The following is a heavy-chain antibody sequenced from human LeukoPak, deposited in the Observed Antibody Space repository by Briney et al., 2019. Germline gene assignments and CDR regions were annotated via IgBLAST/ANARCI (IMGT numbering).Heavy chain of an antibody. CDR2: IYYSGST. Sequence: SETLSLTCTVPGGSISSGGYYWSWIRQHPGKGLEWIGYIYYSGSTYYNPSLKSRVTISVDTSKNQFSLKLSSVTAADTAVYYCARNCGSGSCVTRRLGNWFDPWGQGTLVTVSS. CDR1: GGSISSGGYY. CDR3: ARNCGSGSCVTRRLGNWFDP. V-gene: IGHV4-31*03. D-gene: IGHD3-10*01. J-gene: IGHJ5*02.